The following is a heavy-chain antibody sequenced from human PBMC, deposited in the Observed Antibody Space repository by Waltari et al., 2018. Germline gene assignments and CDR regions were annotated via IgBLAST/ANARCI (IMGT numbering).Heavy chain of an antibody. CDR3: ATYIGASVGTAAFDV. D-gene: IGHD5-12*01. CDR2: LSYNGAT. J-gene: IGHJ3*01. Sequence: QLQLQESGPGLVKPSETLSLTCSVSGGSITTSRHYWGWIRQPPGQGLEWIATLSYNGATYTSRSLTSRVTMSRDTSKNQLSLTLCALTAADAAVYYCATYIGASVGTAAFDVWGQGKIVIVSS. CDR1: GGSITTSRHY. V-gene: IGHV4-39*01.